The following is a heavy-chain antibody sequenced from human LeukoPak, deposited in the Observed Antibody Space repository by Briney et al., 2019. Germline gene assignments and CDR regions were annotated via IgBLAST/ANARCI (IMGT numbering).Heavy chain of an antibody. D-gene: IGHD4-23*01. Sequence: PSETLSLTCTVSGDSISSYHWSWIRQPPGEGLEWIGCSYYSGSTVYNPSLKSRVTISVDTSKNQFSLKLSSVTAADTAVYYCARSMTTVGRCDYWGQGTLVTVSS. V-gene: IGHV4-59*01. J-gene: IGHJ4*02. CDR2: SYYSGST. CDR3: ARSMTTVGRCDY. CDR1: GDSISSYH.